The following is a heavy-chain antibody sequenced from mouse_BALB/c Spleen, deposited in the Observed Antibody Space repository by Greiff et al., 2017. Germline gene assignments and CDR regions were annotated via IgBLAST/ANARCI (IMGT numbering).Heavy chain of an antibody. CDR2: ISSGSSTI. CDR3: ARRGGYDEFAD. J-gene: IGHJ3*01. D-gene: IGHD2-2*01. Sequence: EVKLMESGGGLVQPGGSRKLSCAASGFTFSSFGMHWVRQAPEKGLEWVAYISSGSSTIYYADTVKGRFTISRDNPKNTLFLQMTSLRSEDTAMYYCARRGGYDEFADWGQGTLVTVSA. CDR1: GFTFSSFG. V-gene: IGHV5-17*02.